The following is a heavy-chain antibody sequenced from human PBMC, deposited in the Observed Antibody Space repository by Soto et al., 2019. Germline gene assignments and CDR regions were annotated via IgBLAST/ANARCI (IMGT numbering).Heavy chain of an antibody. V-gene: IGHV3-33*01. CDR3: ARDQYSNYGIYYGMDV. Sequence: GSLRLSCAASGFTFSSYGMHWVRQAPGKGLEWVAVIWYDGSNKYYADSVKGRFTISRDNSKNTLYLQMNSLRAEDTAVYYCARDQYSNYGIYYGMDVWGQGTTVTVSS. D-gene: IGHD4-4*01. CDR1: GFTFSSYG. CDR2: IWYDGSNK. J-gene: IGHJ6*02.